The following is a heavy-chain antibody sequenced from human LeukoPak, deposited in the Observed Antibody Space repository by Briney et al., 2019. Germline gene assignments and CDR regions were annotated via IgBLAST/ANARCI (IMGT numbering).Heavy chain of an antibody. V-gene: IGHV4-39*01. J-gene: IGHJ4*02. CDR2: IYYSGST. Sequence: SETLSLTCTVSGGSISSSSYYWGWIRQPPGKGLEWIGSIYYSGSTYYNLSLKSRVTISVDTSKNQFSLKLSSVTAADTAVYYCGRLAGSGSYYPFNYWGQGTLVTVSS. CDR1: GGSISSSSYY. CDR3: GRLAGSGSYYPFNY. D-gene: IGHD3-10*01.